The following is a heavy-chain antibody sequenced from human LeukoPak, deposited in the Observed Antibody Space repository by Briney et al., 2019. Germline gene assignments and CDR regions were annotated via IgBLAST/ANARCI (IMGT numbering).Heavy chain of an antibody. J-gene: IGHJ4*02. CDR3: ARDSTGSYFRLGY. Sequence: GGSPRLSCAVSGFTFSSYDMNWVRQAPGKGLEWVSYISTRGSSRSYADSVKGRFTISRDNAKNSLYLQMHSLRADDTAVYYCARDSTGSYFRLGYWGQGTLVTVSS. CDR1: GFTFSSYD. D-gene: IGHD1-26*01. V-gene: IGHV3-48*03. CDR2: ISTRGSSR.